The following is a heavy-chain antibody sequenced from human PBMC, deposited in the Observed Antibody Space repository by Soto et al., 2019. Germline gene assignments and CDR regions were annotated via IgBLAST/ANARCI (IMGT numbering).Heavy chain of an antibody. D-gene: IGHD3-10*01. CDR1: GFTFSSYG. Sequence: QVQLVESGGGVVQPGRSLRLSCAASGFTFSSYGIHWVRQAPGKGLEWVAVVSYDGSNKYYADSVKGRFTISRDNSKNTLYLQMYSLRAEDTSVYYCARSSFGELFPDTLDIWGQGTMVTVSS. J-gene: IGHJ3*02. V-gene: IGHV3-30*03. CDR2: VSYDGSNK. CDR3: ARSSFGELFPDTLDI.